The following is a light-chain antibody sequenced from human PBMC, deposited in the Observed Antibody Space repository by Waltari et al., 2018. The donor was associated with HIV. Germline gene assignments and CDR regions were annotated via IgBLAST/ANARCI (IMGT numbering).Light chain of an antibody. J-gene: IGLJ3*02. Sequence: QSVLTQPPSASGTPGQRVTISCSGSSSNIRSNTVSWYQQLPGTAPKLLIYGKDQRPSGVPDRFFGSKSGTSASLAIRGLQSEDEADYYCAAWDDSLNGWVFGGGTKLTVL. CDR1: SSNIRSNT. V-gene: IGLV1-44*01. CDR2: GKD. CDR3: AAWDDSLNGWV.